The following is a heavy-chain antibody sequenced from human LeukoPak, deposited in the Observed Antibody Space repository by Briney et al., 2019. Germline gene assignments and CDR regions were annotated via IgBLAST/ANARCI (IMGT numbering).Heavy chain of an antibody. V-gene: IGHV3-53*01. J-gene: IGHJ6*02. Sequence: GGSLRLSCAASGFTVSSNYMSWVRQAPGKGLEWVSVIYSGGSTYYADSVKGRFTISRDNAKNSLYLQMNSLRAEDTAVYYCARGYGDYRYYYGMDVWGQGTTVTVSS. CDR1: GFTVSSNY. CDR3: ARGYGDYRYYYGMDV. D-gene: IGHD4-17*01. CDR2: IYSGGST.